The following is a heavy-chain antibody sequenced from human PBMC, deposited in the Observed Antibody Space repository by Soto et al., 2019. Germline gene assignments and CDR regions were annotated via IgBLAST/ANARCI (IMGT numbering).Heavy chain of an antibody. Sequence: QVQLQESGPGLVKPSQTLSLTCTVSGGSISTVDYWWSWIRQSPDMGLAWIGHIYDGGRTYNNPSLESRVTMSVATSKSQLSLTLSSVSAADTAVYYCARGPSGDKVDSWGQGTLVTVSS. CDR3: ARGPSGDKVDS. CDR1: GGSISTVDYW. CDR2: IYDGGRT. D-gene: IGHD7-27*01. J-gene: IGHJ4*02. V-gene: IGHV4-30-4*01.